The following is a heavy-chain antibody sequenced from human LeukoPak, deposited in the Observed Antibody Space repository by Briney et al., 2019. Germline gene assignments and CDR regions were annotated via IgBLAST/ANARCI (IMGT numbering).Heavy chain of an antibody. J-gene: IGHJ4*02. Sequence: ASVKVSCKASGYTFTSYGISWVRQAPGQGLEWMGWISAYNGNTNYAQKLQGRVTMTTDTSTSTAYMELRSLRSDDRAVYYCARMDIVVVPAVDPLDYWGQGTLVTVSS. CDR1: GYTFTSYG. CDR2: ISAYNGNT. D-gene: IGHD2-2*03. CDR3: ARMDIVVVPAVDPLDY. V-gene: IGHV1-18*01.